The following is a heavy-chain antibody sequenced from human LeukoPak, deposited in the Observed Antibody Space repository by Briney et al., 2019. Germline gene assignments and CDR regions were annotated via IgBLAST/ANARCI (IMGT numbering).Heavy chain of an antibody. V-gene: IGHV3-53*01. CDR1: GFTVSSNY. D-gene: IGHD3-10*01. J-gene: IGHJ6*03. CDR2: IYSGGST. CDR3: ARRVDGSGSYYNNDYYYYMDV. Sequence: GGSLRLSCAASGFTVSSNYMSWVRQAPGKGLEWVSVIYSGGSTYYADSVKGRFTISRDNSKNTLYLQMNSLRAEDTAVYYCARRVDGSGSYYNNDYYYYMDVWGKGTTVTVSS.